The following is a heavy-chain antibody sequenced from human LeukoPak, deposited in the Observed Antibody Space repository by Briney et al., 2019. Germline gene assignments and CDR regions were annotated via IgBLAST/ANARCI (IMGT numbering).Heavy chain of an antibody. D-gene: IGHD2-2*01. J-gene: IGHJ4*02. CDR3: AREIVVVPAALDY. V-gene: IGHV1-69*01. CDR1: GGTFSSYA. CDR2: IIPIFGTA. Sequence: SVKVSCKASGGTFSSYAISWVRQAPGQGLEWMGGIIPIFGTANYAQKFQGRVTITADESTSTAYVELSSLRSEDTAVYYCAREIVVVPAALDYWGQGTLVTVSS.